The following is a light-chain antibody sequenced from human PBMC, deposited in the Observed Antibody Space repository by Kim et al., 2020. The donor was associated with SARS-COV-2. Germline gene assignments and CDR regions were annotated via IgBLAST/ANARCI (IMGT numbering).Light chain of an antibody. V-gene: IGKV1-6*01. CDR1: QGNGND. J-gene: IGKJ3*01. CDR2: AAS. Sequence: ASVRDRVTSTCRESQGNGNDLSWYQQKPGKAPNLLIYAASSLQSGVPSRFSGSGSGTEFTLTINSLQPEDFATYYCLQDYNFPFTFGPGTKVDIK. CDR3: LQDYNFPFT.